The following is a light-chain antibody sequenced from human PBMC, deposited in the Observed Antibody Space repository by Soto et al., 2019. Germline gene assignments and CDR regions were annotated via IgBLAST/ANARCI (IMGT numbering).Light chain of an antibody. CDR1: SSDIGAYNF. CDR2: GVS. CDR3: SSYAGSNNYVV. V-gene: IGLV2-8*01. Sequence: QSALTQPPSASGSPGQSVCISCTGTSSDIGAYNFVSWYQQHPGKAPRLMIYGVSKRPSGVPDRFSGSKSGNTASLTVSGLQAEDEADYYCSSYAGSNNYVVFGGGTKLTVL. J-gene: IGLJ2*01.